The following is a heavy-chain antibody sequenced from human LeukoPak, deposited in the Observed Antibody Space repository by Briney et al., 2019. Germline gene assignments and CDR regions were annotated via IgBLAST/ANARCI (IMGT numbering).Heavy chain of an antibody. CDR3: ARGVLEVRGVIITGYYYGMDV. CDR2: INHRGST. V-gene: IGHV4-34*01. J-gene: IGHJ6*02. CDR1: GGSFSGYY. Sequence: SETLSLTCAVYGGSFSGYYWSWIRQPPGKGLEWIGEINHRGSTNYNPSLKSRVTIPVDTSKNQFSLKLSSVTAADTAVYYCARGVLEVRGVIITGYYYGMDVWGQGTTVTVSS. D-gene: IGHD3-10*01.